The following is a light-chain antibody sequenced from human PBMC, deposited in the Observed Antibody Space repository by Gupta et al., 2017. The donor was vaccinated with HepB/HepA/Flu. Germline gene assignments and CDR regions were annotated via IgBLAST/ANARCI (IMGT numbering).Light chain of an antibody. V-gene: IGLV2-23*02. Sequence: QSALTQPASVSGSPGQSITISCTGTSSDVGSYNLVSWYQHHPGKAPKLMIFEVSKRPSGVSNRFSGSKSGNMASLTISGLQAEDEADYYCCSYVGSTTWVFGGGTKLTVL. CDR3: CSYVGSTTWV. CDR2: EVS. CDR1: SSDVGSYNL. J-gene: IGLJ3*02.